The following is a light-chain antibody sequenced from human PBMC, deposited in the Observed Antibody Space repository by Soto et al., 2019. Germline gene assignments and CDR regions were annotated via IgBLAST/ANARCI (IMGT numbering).Light chain of an antibody. CDR2: TTS. Sequence: QSVVTQPPSVSGTPGQGVIISCSNVGRHEVSWYQQVPGMAPKLLIHTTSQRPSGVPDRFSASKSGTSASLAIRGLQSDDEADYYCAAWHDSPNGLYVFGTGTKVTVL. CDR1: NVGRHE. J-gene: IGLJ1*01. V-gene: IGLV1-44*01. CDR3: AAWHDSPNGLYV.